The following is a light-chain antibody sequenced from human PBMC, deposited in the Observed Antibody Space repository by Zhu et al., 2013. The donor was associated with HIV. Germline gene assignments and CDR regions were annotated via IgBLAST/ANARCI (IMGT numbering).Light chain of an antibody. V-gene: IGKV1-39*01. CDR2: AAS. CDR3: QQSNSNPRT. CDR1: QDITNY. Sequence: DIQMTQSPSSLSASVGDRVTITCQASQDITNYLNWYQQKPGKAPKLLIYAASSLQSGVPSRFSGSGSGTDFTLTISSLQPEDFATYYCQQSNSNPRTFGQGTKLEIK. J-gene: IGKJ2*01.